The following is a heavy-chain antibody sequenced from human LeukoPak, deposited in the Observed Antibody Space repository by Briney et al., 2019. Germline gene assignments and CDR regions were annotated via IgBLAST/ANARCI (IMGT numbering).Heavy chain of an antibody. V-gene: IGHV4-4*07. Sequence: SEPVSLLCTVSGDSNNSYHWQWIPHSSGGGLVGIGRFYTGGSTNYNPSLKRRVTMSVDTSKNQFSLKLTSVIAADTAVYYCARDALDSSGWFYHGMDVWGQGTTVTVSS. D-gene: IGHD6-19*01. J-gene: IGHJ6*02. CDR1: GDSNNSYH. CDR3: ARDALDSSGWFYHGMDV. CDR2: FYTGGST.